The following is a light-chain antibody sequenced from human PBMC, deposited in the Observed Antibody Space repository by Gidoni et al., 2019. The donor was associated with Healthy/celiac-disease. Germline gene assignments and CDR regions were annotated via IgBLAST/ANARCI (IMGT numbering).Light chain of an antibody. CDR1: QSVINSY. CDR2: GSS. V-gene: IGKV3-20*01. J-gene: IGKJ2*01. Sequence: EIALTQSPGTLSLSPGERATLSYRASQSVINSYLAWYQQKPGQAPRPLIYGSSSRSTGIPDRFIGSGSCTAFSLTIIRLEPADFAVYYCQQYGSSPYTFGQGTKLEIK. CDR3: QQYGSSPYT.